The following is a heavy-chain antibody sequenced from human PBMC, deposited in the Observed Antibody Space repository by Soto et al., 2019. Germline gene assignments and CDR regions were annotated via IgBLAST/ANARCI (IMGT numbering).Heavy chain of an antibody. D-gene: IGHD6-19*01. CDR1: GFTFSNYA. CDR3: AKEGTSGLYYFAY. V-gene: IGHV3-23*01. CDR2: ISGSGDTP. Sequence: GGSLRLSCAASGFTFSNYAISWVRQAPGKGLEWVSIISGSGDTPYYADSVKGRFTISRDNSRNTLYLQMNSLRAGDSAKYYCAKEGTSGLYYFAYGGPGTLVTVSS. J-gene: IGHJ4*02.